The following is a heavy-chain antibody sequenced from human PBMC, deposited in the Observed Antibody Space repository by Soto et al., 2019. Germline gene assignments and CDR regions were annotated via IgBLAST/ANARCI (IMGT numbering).Heavy chain of an antibody. CDR2: IWFDGSDK. Sequence: PGGSLRLSCAGSGFTLSGYYMSWIRQAPGKGLEWVALIWFDGSDKYYTESVKGRFTISRDNSKSTLYLQMNSLRAEDTAVYYCARLYCSASSCYSVGAFDIRGQGTMVTVS. CDR1: GFTLSGYY. J-gene: IGHJ3*02. V-gene: IGHV3-33*08. D-gene: IGHD2-15*01. CDR3: ARLYCSASSCYSVGAFDI.